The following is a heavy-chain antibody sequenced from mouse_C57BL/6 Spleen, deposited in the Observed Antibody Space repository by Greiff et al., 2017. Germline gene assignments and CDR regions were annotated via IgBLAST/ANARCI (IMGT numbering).Heavy chain of an antibody. D-gene: IGHD4-1*01. J-gene: IGHJ1*03. CDR2: ISSGSSTI. CDR1: GFTFSDYG. Sequence: DVKLVESGGGLVKPGGSLKLSCAASGFTFSDYGMHWVRQAPEKGLEWVAYISSGSSTIYYADTVKGRFTISRDNTKNTLFLQMTSLRSEDTAMYYCASQLTGTPYWYFDVWGTGTTVTVSS. CDR3: ASQLTGTPYWYFDV. V-gene: IGHV5-17*01.